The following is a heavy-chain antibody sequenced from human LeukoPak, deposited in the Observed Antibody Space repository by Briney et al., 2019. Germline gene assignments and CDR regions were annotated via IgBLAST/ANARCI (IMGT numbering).Heavy chain of an antibody. Sequence: GASVKVSCKASGYTFTTYAMHWVRQAPGQRLEWMGWINAGNGNTKYSQKFQGRVTITRDTSASTAYMELSSLRSEDTAVFYCARSLTGPNSGFDYWGQGTLSPSPQ. CDR1: GYTFTTYA. CDR3: ARSLTGPNSGFDY. CDR2: INAGNGNT. D-gene: IGHD3-9*01. J-gene: IGHJ4*02. V-gene: IGHV1-3*01.